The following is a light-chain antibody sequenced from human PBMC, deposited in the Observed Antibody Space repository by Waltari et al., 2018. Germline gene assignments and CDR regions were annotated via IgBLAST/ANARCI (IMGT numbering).Light chain of an antibody. CDR2: QDT. CDR3: QAWDSSTVV. V-gene: IGLV3-1*01. CDR1: ELGDKY. J-gene: IGLJ3*02. Sequence: SYELTQPPSVSVSPGPTARITCSGTELGDKYSCWYQQKPGQSPILVIYQDTKRPSGIPARFSGSNSGNTATLTISGTQTMDEADYYCQAWDSSTVVFGGGTKLTVL.